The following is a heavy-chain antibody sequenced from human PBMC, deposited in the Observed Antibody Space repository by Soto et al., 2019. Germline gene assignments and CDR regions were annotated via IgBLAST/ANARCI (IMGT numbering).Heavy chain of an antibody. Sequence: EVQLVESGGGLVKPGGSLRLSCAASGFTFSSYSMNWVRQAPRKGLEWVSSISSSSSYIYYADSVKGRFTISRDNAKNSPYLQMNSLRAEDTAVYYCARDQPGYSYGYGLGYWGQGTLVTVSS. CDR1: GFTFSSYS. V-gene: IGHV3-21*01. CDR3: ARDQPGYSYGYGLGY. J-gene: IGHJ4*02. CDR2: ISSSSSYI. D-gene: IGHD5-18*01.